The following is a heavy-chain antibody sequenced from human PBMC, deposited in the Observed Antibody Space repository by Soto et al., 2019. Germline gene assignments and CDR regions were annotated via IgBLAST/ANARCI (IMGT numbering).Heavy chain of an antibody. CDR2: INHSGST. D-gene: IGHD2-15*01. J-gene: IGHJ3*02. V-gene: IGHV4-34*01. CDR3: ARGSGDIVVVVAAIDAFDI. CDR1: GGSFSGYY. Sequence: SETLPLTCAVYGGSFSGYYWSLIRQPPGKGLEWIGEINHSGSTNYNPSLKSRVTISVDTSKNQFSLKLSSVTAADTAVYYCARGSGDIVVVVAAIDAFDIWGQGTMVTVSS.